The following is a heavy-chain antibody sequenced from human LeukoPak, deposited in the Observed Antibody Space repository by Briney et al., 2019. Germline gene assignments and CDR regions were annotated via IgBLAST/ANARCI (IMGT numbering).Heavy chain of an antibody. CDR1: GGSISSSSYY. CDR2: IYYSGST. Sequence: SETLSLTCTVSGGSISSSSYYWGWIRQPPGKGLEWIGSIYYSGSTYYNPSLKSRVTISVDTSKNQFSLKLSSVTAADTAVYYCAREGLGYSGYDSYDYWGQGTLVTVSS. D-gene: IGHD5-12*01. V-gene: IGHV4-39*07. J-gene: IGHJ4*02. CDR3: AREGLGYSGYDSYDY.